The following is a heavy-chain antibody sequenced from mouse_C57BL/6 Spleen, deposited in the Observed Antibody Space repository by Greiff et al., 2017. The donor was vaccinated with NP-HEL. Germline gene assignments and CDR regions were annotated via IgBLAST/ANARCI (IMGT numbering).Heavy chain of an antibody. CDR1: GYTFTSYD. D-gene: IGHD2-4*01. J-gene: IGHJ4*01. CDR2: IYPRDGST. Sequence: QVQLKQSGPELVKPGASVKLSCKASGYTFTSYDINWVKQRPGQGLEWIGWIYPRDGSTKYNEKFKGKATLTVDTSSSTAYMELHSLTSEDSAVYFCARWRYDYDPYYYAMDYWGQGTSVTVSS. V-gene: IGHV1-85*01. CDR3: ARWRYDYDPYYYAMDY.